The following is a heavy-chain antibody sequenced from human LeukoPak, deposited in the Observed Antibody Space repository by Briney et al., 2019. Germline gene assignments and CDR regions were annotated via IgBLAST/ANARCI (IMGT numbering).Heavy chain of an antibody. Sequence: GGSLRLSCAPSRFPFKSYAMSWVRQATGEGLEWGSAISGRGGSTYYADSVKGRFTISRDNSKNTLYLQMNSLRAEDTAVYYCAKEGSYYAFDIWGQGTMVTVSS. V-gene: IGHV3-23*01. CDR3: AKEGSYYAFDI. CDR1: RFPFKSYA. D-gene: IGHD1-26*01. CDR2: ISGRGGST. J-gene: IGHJ3*02.